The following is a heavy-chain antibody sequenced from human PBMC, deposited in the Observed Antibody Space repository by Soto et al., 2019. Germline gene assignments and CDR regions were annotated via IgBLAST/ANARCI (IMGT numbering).Heavy chain of an antibody. J-gene: IGHJ5*02. V-gene: IGHV1-69*06. Sequence: SVKVSCKASGDTFSSYAISWVRQAPGQGLEWMGGIIPIFGTANYAQKFQGRVTITADKSTSTAYMELRSLRSEDTAVYYCARDQGQPQGFDPWGQGTLVTVSS. D-gene: IGHD6-13*01. CDR1: GDTFSSYA. CDR2: IIPIFGTA. CDR3: ARDQGQPQGFDP.